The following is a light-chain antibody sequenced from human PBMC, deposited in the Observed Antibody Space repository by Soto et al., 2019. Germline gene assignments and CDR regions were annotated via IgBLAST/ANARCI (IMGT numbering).Light chain of an antibody. Sequence: DIQMTQSPSAMSASVGDRVTITCRASQGISHYVAWFQQKPGKVPKRLIYTASSLQSGVPSRFSGSGSWREFTLKISSLQPEDFATYYCLQHNSYPRTFGQGTKMEIK. J-gene: IGKJ1*01. CDR3: LQHNSYPRT. CDR2: TAS. V-gene: IGKV1-17*03. CDR1: QGISHY.